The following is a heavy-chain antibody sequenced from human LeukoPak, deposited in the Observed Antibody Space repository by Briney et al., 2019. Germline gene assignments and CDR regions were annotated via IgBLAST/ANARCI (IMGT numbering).Heavy chain of an antibody. J-gene: IGHJ4*02. V-gene: IGHV1-8*02. Sequence: ASVKVSCKASGYTFTSYGISWVRQATGQGLEWMGWMNPNSGNTGYAQKFQGRVTMTRNTSISTAYMELSSLRSEDTAVYYCARGRITMVRGVNFDYWGQGTLVTVSS. CDR1: GYTFTSYG. CDR3: ARGRITMVRGVNFDY. CDR2: MNPNSGNT. D-gene: IGHD3-10*01.